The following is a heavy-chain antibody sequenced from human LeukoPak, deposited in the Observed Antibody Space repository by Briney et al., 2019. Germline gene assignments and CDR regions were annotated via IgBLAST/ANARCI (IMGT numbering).Heavy chain of an antibody. CDR2: IYYSGST. J-gene: IGHJ4*02. V-gene: IGHV4-59*01. Sequence: SETLSLTCTVSGDSIMSSYYWSWVRQPPGKGLEWIAYIYYSGSTSYNPSLKSRVSISIDTSKNQFSLKLSSVTAADTAVYYCARDFDYWGQGTLVTVSS. CDR1: GDSIMSSYY. CDR3: ARDFDY.